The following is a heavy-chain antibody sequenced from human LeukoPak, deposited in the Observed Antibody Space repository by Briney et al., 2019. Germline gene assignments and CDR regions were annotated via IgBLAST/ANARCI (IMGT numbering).Heavy chain of an antibody. V-gene: IGHV3-15*01. CDR2: IKSKTDGGTT. Sequence: GGSLRLSCAASGFTFSNAWMSWVRQAPGKGLEWVGRIKSKTDGGTTGYAAPVKGRFTISRDDSKNTLYLQMNSLKTEDTAVYYCTTGSLLCGGDCSDYWGQGTLVTVSS. J-gene: IGHJ4*02. D-gene: IGHD2-21*02. CDR1: GFTFSNAW. CDR3: TTGSLLCGGDCSDY.